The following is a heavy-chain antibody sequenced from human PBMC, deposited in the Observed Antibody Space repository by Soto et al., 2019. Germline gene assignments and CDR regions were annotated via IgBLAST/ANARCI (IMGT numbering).Heavy chain of an antibody. CDR3: ARVRQRLGYFDH. V-gene: IGHV4-31*02. CDR1: AGSISSGAYY. CDR2: IYYSGGT. Sequence: ASETLSLTCTVSAGSISSGAYYWSGIRQHPGKGLEWIRYIYYSGGTYYNPSLKSRVTIPLDTSKNQSSLRLSSVPAADTAVYYCARVRQRLGYFDHWGQGTQVTVSS. J-gene: IGHJ4*02. D-gene: IGHD5-12*01.